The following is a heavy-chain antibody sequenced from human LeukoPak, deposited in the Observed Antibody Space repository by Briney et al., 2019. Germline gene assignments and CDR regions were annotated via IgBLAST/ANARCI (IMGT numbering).Heavy chain of an antibody. J-gene: IGHJ3*02. D-gene: IGHD3-10*01. Sequence: GGSLRLSCAASGFTFSSYSMNWVRQAPGKGLEWVSYISSSSSTIYYADSVKGRFTISRDNAKNSLYLQMNGLRAEDTAVYYCARERFTMVRGVNDAFDIWGQGTMVTVSS. CDR2: ISSSSSTI. CDR3: ARERFTMVRGVNDAFDI. CDR1: GFTFSSYS. V-gene: IGHV3-48*01.